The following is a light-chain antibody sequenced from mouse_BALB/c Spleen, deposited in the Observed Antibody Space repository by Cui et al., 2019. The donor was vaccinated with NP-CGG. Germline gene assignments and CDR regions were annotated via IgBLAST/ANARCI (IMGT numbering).Light chain of an antibody. CDR3: ALWYSNHWV. CDR2: GTN. CDR1: TGAVTTTNY. Sequence: QAVVTYASAPTTSPGERVTFTCRSSTGAVTTTNYANWVQEKPDHLFTGLIGGTNNRAPGVPARFSGSLIGDKAALTITGAQTEDEAIYFCALWYSNHWVFGGGTKLTVL. J-gene: IGLJ1*01. V-gene: IGLV1*01.